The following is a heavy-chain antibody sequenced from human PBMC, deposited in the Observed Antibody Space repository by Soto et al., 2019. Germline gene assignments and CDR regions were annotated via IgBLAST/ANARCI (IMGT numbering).Heavy chain of an antibody. J-gene: IGHJ4*02. CDR3: ARGAEDYGRHPFYLDS. V-gene: IGHV4-34*01. Sequence: SETVSLTCAVYGGSFSGYYWSWIRQPPGKGLEWIGEINHSGTTYYNPSLKSRVTISLDTSKNQFSLRVSSVTATDTAVYYCARGAEDYGRHPFYLDSWGQGTLVTVSS. D-gene: IGHD4-17*01. CDR2: INHSGTT. CDR1: GGSFSGYY.